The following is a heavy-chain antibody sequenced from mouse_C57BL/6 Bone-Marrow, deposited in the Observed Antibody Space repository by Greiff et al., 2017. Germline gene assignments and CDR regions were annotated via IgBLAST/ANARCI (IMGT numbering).Heavy chain of an antibody. CDR1: GFTFSSYA. D-gene: IGHD2-12*01. CDR2: ISSGGDYI. J-gene: IGHJ4*01. V-gene: IGHV5-9-1*02. Sequence: VQLKESGEGLVKPGGSLKLSCAASGFTFSSYAMSWVRQTPEKRLEWVAYISSGGDYIYYADTVKGRFTISRDNARNTLYLQMSSLKSEDTAMYYCTRGHYKRGYAMDDWGQGTSVTVSS. CDR3: TRGHYKRGYAMDD.